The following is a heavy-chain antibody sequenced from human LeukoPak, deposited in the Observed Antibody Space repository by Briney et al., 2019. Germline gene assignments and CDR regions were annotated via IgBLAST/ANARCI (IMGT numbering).Heavy chain of an antibody. CDR1: GFTFSNYA. Sequence: GGSLRLSCATSGFTFSNYAVSWVRQAPGKGLEWVSSISSTSSYIYYADSVKGRFTISRDNAKNSLFLQMNSLRAEDTAVYYCARELMGLTMIVVVNPIDYWGQGTLVTVSS. CDR3: ARELMGLTMIVVVNPIDY. V-gene: IGHV3-21*01. D-gene: IGHD3-22*01. J-gene: IGHJ4*02. CDR2: ISSTSSYI.